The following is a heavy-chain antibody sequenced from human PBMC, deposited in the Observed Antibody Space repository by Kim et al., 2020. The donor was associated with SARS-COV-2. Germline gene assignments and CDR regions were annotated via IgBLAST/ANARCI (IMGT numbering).Heavy chain of an antibody. CDR1: GYTFTDYY. J-gene: IGHJ5*02. V-gene: IGHV1-2*02. CDR2: IDPNSGDT. D-gene: IGHD5-12*01. CDR3: ATLRRVGYTFALGS. Sequence: ASVKVSCKASGYTFTDYYIHWMRQAPGQGLEWMGWIDPNSGDTKYAQKLQGRVTITRDTSISTTYMDLSGLTSNDTAVYYCATLRRVGYTFALGSWGQGTLVTVSS.